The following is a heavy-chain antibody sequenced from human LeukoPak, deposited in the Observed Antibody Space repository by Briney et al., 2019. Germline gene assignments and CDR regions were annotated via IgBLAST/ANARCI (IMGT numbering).Heavy chain of an antibody. CDR3: ARVPGVSRGYSGYDYVMRASYGMDV. CDR1: GGTFSSYA. Sequence: SVKVSCKASGGTFSSYAISWVRQAPGQGLEWMGGIIPIFGTANYAQKFQGRVTITADESTSTAYMELSSLRSEDTAVYYCARVPGVSRGYSGYDYVMRASYGMDVWGQGTTVIVSS. V-gene: IGHV1-69*13. D-gene: IGHD5-12*01. J-gene: IGHJ6*02. CDR2: IIPIFGTA.